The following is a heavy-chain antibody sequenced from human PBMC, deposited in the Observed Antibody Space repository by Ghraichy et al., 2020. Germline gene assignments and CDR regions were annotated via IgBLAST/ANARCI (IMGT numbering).Heavy chain of an antibody. CDR2: INHSGST. V-gene: IGHV4-34*01. CDR3: ARERDYGDYVEDWYFDL. J-gene: IGHJ2*01. CDR1: GGSFSGYY. Sequence: ESLNISCAVYGGSFSGYYWSWIRQPPGKGLEWIGEINHSGSTNYNPSLKSRVTISVDTSKNQFSLKLSSVTAADTAVYYCARERDYGDYVEDWYFDLWGRGTLVTVSS. D-gene: IGHD4-17*01.